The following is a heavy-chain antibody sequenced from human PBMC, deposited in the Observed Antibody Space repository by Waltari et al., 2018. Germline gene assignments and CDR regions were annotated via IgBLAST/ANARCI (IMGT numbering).Heavy chain of an antibody. V-gene: IGHV3-21*01. D-gene: IGHD7-27*01. CDR3: ATGGWGFYLDN. J-gene: IGHJ4*02. CDR1: GFPFRRYR. CDR2: ISSTGTYT. Sequence: EVQLVESGGGLVKPGGSLRLPCAASGFPFRRYRMNWVRQAPGKGLEWISSISSTGTYTHYADSVKGRFTISRDNAKNSLYLQMNSLRAEDTGVYWCATGGWGFYLDNWGQGTLVTFSS.